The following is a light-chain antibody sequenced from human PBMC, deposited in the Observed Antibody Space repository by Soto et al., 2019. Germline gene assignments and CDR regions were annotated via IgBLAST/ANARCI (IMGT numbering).Light chain of an antibody. CDR1: SSDVGGYNY. CDR2: EVS. V-gene: IGLV2-8*01. J-gene: IGLJ1*01. Sequence: QSVLTQPPSASGSPGQSVTISCTGTSSDVGGYNYVSWYQQHPGKAPKLMIYEVSKRPSGVPDRFSGSKSGNTASLTVSGLQAEDGADYYCSSYAGSLYVFGTGTQLTVL. CDR3: SSYAGSLYV.